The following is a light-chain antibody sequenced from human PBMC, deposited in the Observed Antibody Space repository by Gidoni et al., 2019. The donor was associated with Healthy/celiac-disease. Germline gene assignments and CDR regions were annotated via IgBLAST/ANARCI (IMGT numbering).Light chain of an antibody. CDR1: ALPKQY. CDR3: QSADSSGTHWV. V-gene: IGLV3-25*03. J-gene: IGLJ3*02. CDR2: KDS. Sequence: SYALTHPPSVSVSPGQTARITCSGDALPKQYAYWYHQKPGQAPVVVIYKDSERPSGIPERVSGSSSGTTVTLTISGVQAEDEADYYCQSADSSGTHWVFGGGTKLTV.